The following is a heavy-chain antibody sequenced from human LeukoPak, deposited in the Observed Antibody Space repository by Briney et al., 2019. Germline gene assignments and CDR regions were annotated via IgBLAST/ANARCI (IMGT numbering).Heavy chain of an antibody. Sequence: GGSLRLSCAASGFTFSTHAMSWVRQAPGKGLEWVSVISGSGGSTYYADSVKGRFTISRDNSKNTLYLQMNSLRVEDTAVYYCAKLGGTSGYSYGLGAFDIWGQGTMVTVSS. D-gene: IGHD5-18*01. CDR2: ISGSGGST. J-gene: IGHJ3*02. CDR1: GFTFSTHA. CDR3: AKLGGTSGYSYGLGAFDI. V-gene: IGHV3-23*01.